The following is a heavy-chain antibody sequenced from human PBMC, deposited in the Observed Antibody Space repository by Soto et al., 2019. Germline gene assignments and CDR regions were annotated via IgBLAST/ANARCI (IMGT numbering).Heavy chain of an antibody. CDR3: ARDHHRYSGYDYVDY. V-gene: IGHV3-11*05. CDR1: GFTFSEYY. CDR2: ISSSSSYT. J-gene: IGHJ4*02. Sequence: PGGSLRLSCAASGFTFSEYYMSWIRQAPGKGLEWVSYISSSSSYTNYADSVKGRFNISRDNAKNSLYLQMNILRAEDTAGYYCARDHHRYSGYDYVDYWGQGTLVTVSS. D-gene: IGHD5-12*01.